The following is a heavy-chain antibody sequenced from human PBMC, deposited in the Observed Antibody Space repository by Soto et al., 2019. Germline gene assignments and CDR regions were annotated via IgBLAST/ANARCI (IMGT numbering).Heavy chain of an antibody. CDR3: AKGYGSGFLFGKWFDP. CDR2: ISWDGGST. CDR1: GFTFDDYT. J-gene: IGHJ5*02. Sequence: GGSLRLSCAASGFTFDDYTMHWVRQAPGKGLEWVSLISWDGGSTYYADSVKGRFTISRDNSKNSLYLQMNSLRTEDTALYYCAKGYGSGFLFGKWFDPWGQGTLVTVSS. D-gene: IGHD3-10*01. V-gene: IGHV3-43*01.